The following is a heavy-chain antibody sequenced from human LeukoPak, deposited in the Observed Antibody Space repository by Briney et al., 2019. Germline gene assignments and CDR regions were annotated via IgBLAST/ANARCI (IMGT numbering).Heavy chain of an antibody. CDR1: GYTFTSYD. V-gene: IGHV1-8*01. CDR2: MNPNSGNT. CDR3: ARVGRGYDILTGYYNDAFDI. Sequence: ASVKVSCKASGYTFTSYDINWVRQATGQGLEWMGWMNPNSGNTGYAQKFQGRVTMTRNTSISTAYMELSSLRSEDTAVYYCARVGRGYDILTGYYNDAFDIWGQGTMVTVSS. D-gene: IGHD3-9*01. J-gene: IGHJ3*02.